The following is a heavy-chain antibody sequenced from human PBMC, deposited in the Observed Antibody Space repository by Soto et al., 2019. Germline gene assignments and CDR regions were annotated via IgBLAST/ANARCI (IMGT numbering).Heavy chain of an antibody. CDR3: IWKQKFRGWFDP. D-gene: IGHD1-1*01. CDR2: IKSKTSGGTP. CDR1: GFRFTDAW. Sequence: EVQLVESGGGLVKPGGSLRLSCAASGFRFTDAWMNWVRQAPGRGLEWVGRIKSKTSGGTPEYAAPVIGRFTISRDDSKNTVFLQLNSLKTEDTGVYYCIWKQKFRGWFDPWGQGTPVIVSS. V-gene: IGHV3-15*07. J-gene: IGHJ5*02.